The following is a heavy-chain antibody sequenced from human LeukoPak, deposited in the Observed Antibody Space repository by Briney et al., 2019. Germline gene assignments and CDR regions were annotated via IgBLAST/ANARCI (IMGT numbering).Heavy chain of an antibody. J-gene: IGHJ4*02. CDR3: AKDRGVPALLLEDY. D-gene: IGHD2-2*01. CDR2: ISGSGGST. V-gene: IGHV3-23*01. Sequence: GGSLRLSCAASGFTFSSYAMSWVRQAPGKGLEWVPAISGSGGSTYYADSVKGRFTISRDNSKNTLYLQMNSLRAEDTAVYYCAKDRGVPALLLEDYWGQGTLVTVSS. CDR1: GFTFSSYA.